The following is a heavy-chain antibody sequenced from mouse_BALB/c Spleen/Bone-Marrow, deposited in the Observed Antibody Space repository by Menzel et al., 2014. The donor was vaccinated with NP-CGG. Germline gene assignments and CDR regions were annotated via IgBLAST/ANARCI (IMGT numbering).Heavy chain of an antibody. D-gene: IGHD1-2*01. CDR3: ARMHYYGYVAY. CDR1: GFEFSRYW. V-gene: IGHV4-1*02. J-gene: IGHJ3*01. CDR2: INPDSSTI. Sequence: EVKLMESGGGLVQPGGSLKLSCAASGFEFSRYWMSWVRQAPGKGLEWIGEINPDSSTINYTPSLKDKFIISRDNAKNTLYLQMSKVRSEDTALYYCARMHYYGYVAYWGQGTLVTVSA.